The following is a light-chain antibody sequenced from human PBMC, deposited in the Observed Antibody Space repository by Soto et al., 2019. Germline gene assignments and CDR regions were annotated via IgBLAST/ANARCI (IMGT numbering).Light chain of an antibody. J-gene: IGKJ2*01. Sequence: APRLLTHGSSSRATGIPDRFSGRGFGTDFTLVISRLEPEDFAVYYCQQYGSSPFTFGQGTKLEIK. V-gene: IGKV3-20*01. CDR2: GSS. CDR3: QQYGSSPFT.